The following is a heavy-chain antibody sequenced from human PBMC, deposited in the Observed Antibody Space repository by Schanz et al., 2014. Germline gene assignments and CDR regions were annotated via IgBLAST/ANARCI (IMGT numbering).Heavy chain of an antibody. V-gene: IGHV3-23*04. J-gene: IGHJ4*02. D-gene: IGHD2-8*02. CDR1: GFTFDKYA. CDR3: AKSLESCPGGRCSRGYFDY. Sequence: VQLVESGGGVVQPGRSLRLSCAASGFTFDKYAMHWVRQAPGKGLEWVSAISGGGGTTYYADSVKGRFTISRDNSKSTLYLQMSSLRAEDTAVYYCAKSLESCPGGRCSRGYFDYWGQGTLVTVSS. CDR2: ISGGGGTT.